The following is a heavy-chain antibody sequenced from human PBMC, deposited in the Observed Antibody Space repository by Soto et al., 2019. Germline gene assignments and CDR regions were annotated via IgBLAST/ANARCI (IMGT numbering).Heavy chain of an antibody. Sequence: GEAVKISGEGSGESLTSYWSSWVRQMPGKGLEWMGRIDPSDSYTNYSPSFQGHVTISADKSISTAYLQWSSLKASDTAMYYCARLGYCSSTSCPYYYYGMDVWGQGTTVTVSS. J-gene: IGHJ6*02. CDR1: GESLTSYW. CDR2: IDPSDSYT. CDR3: ARLGYCSSTSCPYYYYGMDV. V-gene: IGHV5-10-1*01. D-gene: IGHD2-2*01.